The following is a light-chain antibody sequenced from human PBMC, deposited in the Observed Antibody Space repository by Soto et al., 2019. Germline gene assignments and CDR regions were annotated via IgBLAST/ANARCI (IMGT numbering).Light chain of an antibody. CDR3: LQGVFWPPGRA. CDR1: QSLLYSDGNTY. Sequence: DVVMTQSPLSLPVTLGQPASISCRSSQSLLYSDGNTYLNWFQQRPGQSPRRLFYKVSNRDSGGPDRFSASGSGTDFTLRISSVEAEDVVVYYCLQGVFWPPGRAFGQGTKVEIK. J-gene: IGKJ1*01. CDR2: KVS. V-gene: IGKV2-30*01.